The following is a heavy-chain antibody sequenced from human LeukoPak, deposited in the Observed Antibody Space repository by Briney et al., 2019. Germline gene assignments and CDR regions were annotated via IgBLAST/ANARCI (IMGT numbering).Heavy chain of an antibody. Sequence: ASVTVSFTGSGYTFTIYAMHWGRQGPGQRLEWMGWINAGNGNTKYSQKFQGRVTITRDTSASTAYMELSSLRSEDTAVYYCARANHPGGSSWYHWFDPWGQGTLVTVSS. V-gene: IGHV1-3*01. CDR2: INAGNGNT. D-gene: IGHD6-13*01. CDR1: GYTFTIYA. CDR3: ARANHPGGSSWYHWFDP. J-gene: IGHJ5*02.